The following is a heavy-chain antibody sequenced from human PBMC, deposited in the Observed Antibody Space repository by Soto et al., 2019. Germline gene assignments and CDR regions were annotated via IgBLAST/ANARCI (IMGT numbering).Heavy chain of an antibody. CDR2: ISSNGGST. CDR1: GFNFSSYA. V-gene: IGHV3-64D*08. CDR3: VKDYSSGWYGLEYYFDY. D-gene: IGHD6-19*01. Sequence: GGSLRLSCSASGFNFSSYAMHWVRQAPGKGLEYVSAISSNGGSTYYADSVKGRFTISRDNSKNTLYLQMSSLRAEDTAVYYCVKDYSSGWYGLEYYFDYWGQGTLVTVSS. J-gene: IGHJ4*02.